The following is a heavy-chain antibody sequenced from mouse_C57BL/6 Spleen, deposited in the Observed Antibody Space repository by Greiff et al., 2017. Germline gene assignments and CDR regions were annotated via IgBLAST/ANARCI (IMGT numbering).Heavy chain of an antibody. J-gene: IGHJ1*03. CDR2: INPSSGYT. Sequence: QVQLQQSGAELARPGASVKMSCKASGYTFTSYTMHWVKQRPGQGLEWIGYINPSSGYTKYNQKFKDKATLTEHKSSSSAYMQLSSLTSEDSAVYYCATKWDYDEDWYFDVWGTGTTGTVSS. V-gene: IGHV1-4*01. D-gene: IGHD2-4*01. CDR3: ATKWDYDEDWYFDV. CDR1: GYTFTSYT.